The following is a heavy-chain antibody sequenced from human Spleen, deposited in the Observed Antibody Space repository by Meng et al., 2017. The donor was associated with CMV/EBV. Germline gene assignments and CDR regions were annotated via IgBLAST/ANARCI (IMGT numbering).Heavy chain of an antibody. CDR3: ARSLTPNYCSSTSCYWYFDL. D-gene: IGHD2-2*01. CDR2: IIPIFGTA. Sequence: SVKVSCKASGGTFSSYAINWVRQAPGQGLEWMGGIIPIFGTADYAQSFQGGVTFTTDESTSTAYMELSSLRSEDTAVYYCARSLTPNYCSSTSCYWYFDLWGRGTLVTVSS. J-gene: IGHJ2*01. V-gene: IGHV1-69*05. CDR1: GGTFSSYA.